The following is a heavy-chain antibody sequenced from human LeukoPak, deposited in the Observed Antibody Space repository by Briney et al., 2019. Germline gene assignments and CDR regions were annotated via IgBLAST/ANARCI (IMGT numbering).Heavy chain of an antibody. Sequence: GGSLRLSCAASGFTFSSYAMSWVRQAPGKGLEWVSAISGSGGSTYYADSVKGRFSISRDNSKNTLYLQMNSLRAEDTAVYYCAKSLVLLWFGEFDYWGQGTLVTVSS. D-gene: IGHD3-10*01. V-gene: IGHV3-23*01. CDR2: ISGSGGST. CDR3: AKSLVLLWFGEFDY. CDR1: GFTFSSYA. J-gene: IGHJ4*02.